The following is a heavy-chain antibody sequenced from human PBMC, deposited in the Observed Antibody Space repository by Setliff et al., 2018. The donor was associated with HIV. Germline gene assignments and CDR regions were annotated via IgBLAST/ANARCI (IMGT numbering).Heavy chain of an antibody. CDR3: VKEGRTSTVFDY. D-gene: IGHD1-7*01. V-gene: IGHV4-4*02. Sequence: PGGSLRLSCVASGLTFNRYWMSWVRQSPGKRLEWIGEVSDGGTKYNPSLQGRATTSVDRSKNQFSLELRSVTAADTAAYYCVKEGRTSTVFDYWGQGVMVTVSS. CDR2: VSDGGT. J-gene: IGHJ4*02. CDR1: GLTFNRYW.